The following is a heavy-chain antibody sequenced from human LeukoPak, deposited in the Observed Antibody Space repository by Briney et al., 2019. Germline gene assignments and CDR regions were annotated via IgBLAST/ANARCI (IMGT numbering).Heavy chain of an antibody. CDR3: ARGDMLYSAPTLYYYYYMDV. CDR2: ISGYNGNT. D-gene: IGHD2-8*01. J-gene: IGHJ6*03. Sequence: ASVKVSCKASGYTFTSYGISWLRQAPGQGLEWLGWISGYNGNTNYAQKLQGRVSMTRDTSTSTVYMELSSLRSEDTAVYYCARGDMLYSAPTLYYYYYMDVWGKGTTVTVSS. V-gene: IGHV1-18*01. CDR1: GYTFTSYG.